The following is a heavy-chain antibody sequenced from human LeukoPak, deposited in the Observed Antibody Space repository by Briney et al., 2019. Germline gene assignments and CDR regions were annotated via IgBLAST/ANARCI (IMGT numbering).Heavy chain of an antibody. CDR3: AKVLPIYFSPSSWFDP. CDR1: GFTFSNAW. V-gene: IGHV3-23*01. J-gene: IGHJ5*02. CDR2: ISRSGENT. Sequence: GRSLRLSCAASGFTFSNAWMNWVRQAPGKGLEWVSAISRSGENTYYADSVKGRFTISRDNSNNTLYLQMNSLRAEDTAVYYCAKVLPIYFSPSSWFDPWGQGTLVTVSS. D-gene: IGHD3-3*01.